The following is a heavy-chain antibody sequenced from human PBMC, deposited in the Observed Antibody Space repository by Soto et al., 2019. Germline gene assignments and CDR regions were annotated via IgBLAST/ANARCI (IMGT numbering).Heavy chain of an antibody. CDR3: AADTGDFWSGPYYYYGMDV. CDR2: IVVGSGNT. V-gene: IGHV1-58*02. J-gene: IGHJ6*02. CDR1: GYTFTSYD. D-gene: IGHD3-3*01. Sequence: GASVKVSCKASGYTFTSYDINWVRQARGQRLEWIGWIVVGSGNTNYAQKFQERVTITRDMSTSTAYMELSSLRSEDTAVYYCAADTGDFWSGPYYYYGMDVWGQGTTVTVSS.